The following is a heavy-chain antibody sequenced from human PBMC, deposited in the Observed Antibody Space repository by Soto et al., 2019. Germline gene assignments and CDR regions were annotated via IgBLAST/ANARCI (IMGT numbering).Heavy chain of an antibody. D-gene: IGHD6-19*01. Sequence: EVQLVESGGGLVQPGRSLRLSCAASGFTFDDYAMHWVRQAPGKGLEWVSGISWNSGSIGYADSVKGRFTISRDNAKNSLYLQMNSLRAEDTALYYCAKSEEQWLAGKNDAFDIWGQGTMVTVSS. J-gene: IGHJ3*02. CDR3: AKSEEQWLAGKNDAFDI. CDR1: GFTFDDYA. CDR2: ISWNSGSI. V-gene: IGHV3-9*01.